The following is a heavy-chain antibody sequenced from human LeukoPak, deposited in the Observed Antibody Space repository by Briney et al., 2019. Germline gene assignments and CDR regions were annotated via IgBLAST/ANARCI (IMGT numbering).Heavy chain of an antibody. CDR2: IDPKSDFT. V-gene: IGHV1-2*02. CDR1: GYTFTAYY. CDR3: ARSQESCIGGTCPGDY. J-gene: IGHJ4*02. Sequence: ASVRVSCKASGYTFTAYYMHWVRQTPGQGLEWLGWIDPKSDFTKYSQKFQGRVTMTRDTSSSTVYMELSRLRSDDTAVYYCARSQESCIGGTCPGDYWGQGTRVTVSS. D-gene: IGHD2-15*01.